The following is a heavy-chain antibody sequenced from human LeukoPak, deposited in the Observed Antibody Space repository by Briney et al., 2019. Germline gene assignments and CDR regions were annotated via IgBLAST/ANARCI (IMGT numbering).Heavy chain of an antibody. CDR2: IWYDGSNK. D-gene: IGHD6-6*01. CDR3: ARPRLYYYYYMDV. J-gene: IGHJ6*03. Sequence: GGSLRLSCAASGFTFTGYGMHWVRQAPGKGLEWVAVIWYDGSNKYYADSVKGRFTISRDNSKNTLSLQMNSLRAEDTAIYYCARPRLYYYYYMDVWGKGTTVTVSS. CDR1: GFTFTGYG. V-gene: IGHV3-33*01.